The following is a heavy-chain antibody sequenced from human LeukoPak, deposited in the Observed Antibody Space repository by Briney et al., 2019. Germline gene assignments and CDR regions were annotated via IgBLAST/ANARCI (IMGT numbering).Heavy chain of an antibody. J-gene: IGHJ4*02. V-gene: IGHV1-46*01. CDR1: GYTFTSYY. CDR2: INPSGGST. Sequence: GASVKVSCKASGYTFTSYYMHWVRQAPGQGLEWMGIINPSGGSTSYAQKFQGRVTMTRDMSTSTVYMELSSLRSEDTAVYYCARDRGTVTLDYWGQGTLVTVSS. D-gene: IGHD4-17*01. CDR3: ARDRGTVTLDY.